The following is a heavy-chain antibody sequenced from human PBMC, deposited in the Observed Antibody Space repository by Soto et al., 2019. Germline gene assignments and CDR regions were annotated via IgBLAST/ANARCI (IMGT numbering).Heavy chain of an antibody. D-gene: IGHD3-10*01. CDR3: ARAVTYYYGSGSLPSYYYMDV. CDR1: GGSISSYY. J-gene: IGHJ6*03. Sequence: SETLSLTCTVSGGSISSYYWSWIRQPPGKGLEWIGYIYYSGSTNYNPSLKSRVTISVDTSKNQFSLKLSSVTAADTAVYYCARAVTYYYGSGSLPSYYYMDVWVKGPRSPSP. CDR2: IYYSGST. V-gene: IGHV4-59*01.